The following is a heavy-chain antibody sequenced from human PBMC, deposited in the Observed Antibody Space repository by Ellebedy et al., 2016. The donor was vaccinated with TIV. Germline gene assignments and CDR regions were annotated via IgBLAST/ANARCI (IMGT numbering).Heavy chain of an antibody. D-gene: IGHD4-17*01. V-gene: IGHV3-7*01. J-gene: IGHJ3*02. CDR2: IKHDGSEK. CDR3: ARNNHGAYGGGDAFDI. CDR1: GFPFKNYW. Sequence: GGSLRLSXAASGFPFKNYWMTWVRQAPGKGLEWVTNIKHDGSEKYYVDSVKGRFTVSRDNAKNSLFLQMSSLRVEDTAVYYCARNNHGAYGGGDAFDIWGQGTMVTVSS.